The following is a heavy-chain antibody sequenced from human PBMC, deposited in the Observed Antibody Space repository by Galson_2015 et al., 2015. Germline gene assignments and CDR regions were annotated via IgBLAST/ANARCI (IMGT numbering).Heavy chain of an antibody. Sequence: SLRLSCAASGFTFSSYGMHWVRQAPGKGLEWVAVIWYDGSNKYYADSVKGRFTISRDNSRNTLYLQMNSLRAEDTAVYYCARGFSTVTTIPYYYYGMDVWGQGTTVTVSS. CDR3: ARGFSTVTTIPYYYYGMDV. V-gene: IGHV3-33*01. J-gene: IGHJ6*02. D-gene: IGHD4-17*01. CDR2: IWYDGSNK. CDR1: GFTFSSYG.